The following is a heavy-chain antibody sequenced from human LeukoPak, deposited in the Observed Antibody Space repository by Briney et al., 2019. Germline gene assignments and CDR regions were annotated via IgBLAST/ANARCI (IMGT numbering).Heavy chain of an antibody. V-gene: IGHV3-21*01. CDR2: ITSSSSYI. Sequence: GGSLRLSCAASGFTFSSYSMNWVRQAPGKGLEWVSSITSSSSYIYYADSVKGRFTISRDNAKNSLYLQMNSLRAEDTAVYYCAREYITMIVRALDIWGQGTIVTVSS. D-gene: IGHD3-22*01. J-gene: IGHJ3*02. CDR1: GFTFSSYS. CDR3: AREYITMIVRALDI.